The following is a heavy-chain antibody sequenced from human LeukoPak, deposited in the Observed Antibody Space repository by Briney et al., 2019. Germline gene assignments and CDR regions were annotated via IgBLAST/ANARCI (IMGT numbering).Heavy chain of an antibody. V-gene: IGHV3-23*01. J-gene: IGHJ4*02. D-gene: IGHD4-17*01. CDR2: ITDSGGST. CDR3: AKEDTLTTVYFDY. CDR1: GFTFSRYD. Sequence: PGGSLRLSCAASGFTFSRYDMSWVRPAPGKGLEWVSAITDSGGSTYYADSVRGRFTISRDDSKNTLYLLMNSLRAEDTVVYYCAKEDTLTTVYFDYWGQGTPVTVSS.